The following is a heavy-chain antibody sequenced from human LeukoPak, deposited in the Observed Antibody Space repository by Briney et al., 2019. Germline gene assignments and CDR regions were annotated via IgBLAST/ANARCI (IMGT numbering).Heavy chain of an antibody. V-gene: IGHV3-73*01. CDR2: IRNKANNYAT. J-gene: IGHJ2*01. Sequence: GGSLRLSCAASGFTFSDPAIHWVRQASGKGLEWVGRIRNKANNYATAYAASVKGRFAISRDDSKNTAYLQMDSLRAEDTAVYYCARKFTGTTANWYFDRWGRGTLVTVSS. D-gene: IGHD1-7*01. CDR3: ARKFTGTTANWYFDR. CDR1: GFTFSDPA.